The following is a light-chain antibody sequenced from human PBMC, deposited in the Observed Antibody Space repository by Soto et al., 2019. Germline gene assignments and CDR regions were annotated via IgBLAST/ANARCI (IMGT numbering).Light chain of an antibody. CDR3: QQYNNWPRT. CDR1: QRVSSN. V-gene: IGKV3-15*01. J-gene: IGKJ1*01. CDR2: GAS. Sequence: ELVLTHSPGTLSLSPVERATLSCRASQRVSSNYLAWYQQKPGQPPRLLIYGASTRATGVPARFSGSGSGTEFTLTISSLQSEDFAVYYCQQYNNWPRTFGQGTKVDIK.